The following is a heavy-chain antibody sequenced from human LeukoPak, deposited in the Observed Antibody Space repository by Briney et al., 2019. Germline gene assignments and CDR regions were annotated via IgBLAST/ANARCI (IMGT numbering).Heavy chain of an antibody. V-gene: IGHV4-39*01. D-gene: IGHD6-19*01. CDR1: RGSISTTNYY. J-gene: IGHJ4*02. Sequence: SETLSLTCTVSRGSISTTNYYWGWVRQPPGKGLEWIGSIYYTGSTSFNPSLKSRVTISVDTSKNQFSMKLTSVTAADTAVHYCARSALAVADADCRGQGTLVTVSS. CDR3: ARSALAVADADC. CDR2: IYYTGST.